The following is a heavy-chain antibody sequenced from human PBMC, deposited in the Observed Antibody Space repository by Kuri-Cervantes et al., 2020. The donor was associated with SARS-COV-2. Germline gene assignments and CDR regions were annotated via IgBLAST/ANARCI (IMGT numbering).Heavy chain of an antibody. D-gene: IGHD6-13*01. CDR1: GFTFRSYA. CDR3: AKDAGYSSSWYVGGSIWFDP. Sequence: GEALEISFAASGFTFRSYALSWVRQAPGKGLEWVSAISGSGGSTYYADSVKGRFTISRDNSKNTLYLQMNSLRAEDKAVYYCAKDAGYSSSWYVGGSIWFDPWGQGTPVTVSS. CDR2: ISGSGGST. V-gene: IGHV3-23*01. J-gene: IGHJ5*02.